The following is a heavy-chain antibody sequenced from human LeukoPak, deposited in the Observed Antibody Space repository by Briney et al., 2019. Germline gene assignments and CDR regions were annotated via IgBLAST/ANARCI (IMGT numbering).Heavy chain of an antibody. J-gene: IGHJ3*02. CDR2: IIPIFGTA. CDR3: ARDLDDAFDI. Sequence: SVKVSCKASGGTFSSYAISWARQAPGQGLEWMGGIIPIFGTANYAQKFQGRVTITADESTSTAYMELSSLRSEDTAVYYCARDLDDAFDIGGQGTMVTVSS. V-gene: IGHV1-69*13. CDR1: GGTFSSYA.